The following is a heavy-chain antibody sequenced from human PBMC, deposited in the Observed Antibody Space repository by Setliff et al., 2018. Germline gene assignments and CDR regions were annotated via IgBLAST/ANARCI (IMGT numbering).Heavy chain of an antibody. V-gene: IGHV4-59*11. J-gene: IGHJ6*02. CDR3: VRDRTAYSYGLDV. D-gene: IGHD5-18*01. Sequence: SETLSLTCTVSGASINNHFWSWIRQPPGKGLEWIGYLSHSGSSNYNPSLKSRVTMLVDTSKNQFALNLTSVTAADTAVYYCVRDRTAYSYGLDVWGQGTTVTVSS. CDR2: LSHSGSS. CDR1: GASINNHF.